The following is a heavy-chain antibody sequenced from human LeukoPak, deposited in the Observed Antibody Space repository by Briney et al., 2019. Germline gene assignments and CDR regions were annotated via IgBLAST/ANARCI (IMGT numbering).Heavy chain of an antibody. D-gene: IGHD5-24*01. V-gene: IGHV1-69*04. CDR1: GGTFSSYA. CDR2: IIPILGIA. CDR3: ARDENGSFDY. Sequence: SVKVCCKASGGTFSSYAISWVRQAPGQGLEWMGRIIPILGIANYAQKFQGRVTITADKSTSTAYMELSSLRSEDTAVYYCARDENGSFDYWGQGTLVTVSS. J-gene: IGHJ4*02.